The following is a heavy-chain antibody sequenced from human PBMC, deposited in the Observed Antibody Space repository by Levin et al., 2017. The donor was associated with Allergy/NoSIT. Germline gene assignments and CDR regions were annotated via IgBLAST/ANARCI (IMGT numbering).Heavy chain of an antibody. Sequence: GESLKISCAASGFTFSSYGMHWVRQAPGKGLEWVAVISYDGSNKYYADSVKGRFTISRDNSKNTLYLQMNSLRAEDTAVYYCAKELIAAARDFDYWGQGTLVTVSS. J-gene: IGHJ4*02. V-gene: IGHV3-30*18. CDR3: AKELIAAARDFDY. CDR1: GFTFSSYG. CDR2: ISYDGSNK. D-gene: IGHD6-13*01.